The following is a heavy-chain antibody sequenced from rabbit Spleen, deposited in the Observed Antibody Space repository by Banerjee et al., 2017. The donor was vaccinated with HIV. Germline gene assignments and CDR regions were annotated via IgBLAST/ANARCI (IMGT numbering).Heavy chain of an antibody. D-gene: IGHD7-1*01. CDR3: ARWIWSNYFYAGYGDL. J-gene: IGHJ4*01. CDR2: INASTGKP. CDR1: GFSFSDRDV. Sequence: QEQLVESGGGLVQPEGSLTLTCKASGFSFSDRDVMCWVRQAPGKGLEWIACINASTGKPVYATWASGRFTISRTSSTTVTLRMTSLTAADRATYFCARWIWSNYFYAGYGDLWGPGTLVTVS. V-gene: IGHV1S45*01.